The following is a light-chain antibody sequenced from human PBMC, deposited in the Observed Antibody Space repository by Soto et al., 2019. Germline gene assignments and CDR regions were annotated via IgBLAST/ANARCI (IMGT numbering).Light chain of an antibody. V-gene: IGKV3-15*01. CDR3: QQYNIWSSIT. J-gene: IGKJ5*01. CDR1: QSISNK. Sequence: EIVMTQSPATLSVSPGERATLSCRASQSISNKVGWYQQKPGQAPRLLIYGASTRATGVPPRFSGSGSGTEFTLTNSSLQSEDFAVYYCQQYNIWSSITFGQGTRLEIK. CDR2: GAS.